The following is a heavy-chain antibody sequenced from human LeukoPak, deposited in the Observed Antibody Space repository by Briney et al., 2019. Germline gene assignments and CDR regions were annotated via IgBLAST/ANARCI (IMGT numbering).Heavy chain of an antibody. CDR1: XXXVSXXTYY. CDR3: ARSHGGY. V-gene: IGHV4-61*01. Sequence: EXLSLTCTXXXXXVSXXTYYXXWXRQXXXNGLECIGYIYYSGSTIYTPSLKSRVTISADTSKNQFSLKLSSVTAADTAVFYCARSHGGYWGQGTLVTVSS. CDR2: IYYSGST. J-gene: IGHJ4*02. D-gene: IGHD3-10*01.